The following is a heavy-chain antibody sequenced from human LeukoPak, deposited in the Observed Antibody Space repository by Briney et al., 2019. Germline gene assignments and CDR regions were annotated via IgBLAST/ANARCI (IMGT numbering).Heavy chain of an antibody. V-gene: IGHV4-59*08. D-gene: IGHD6-19*01. Sequence: SETLSLTCTVSGGSISSSYWSWILQPPGKGLEWIASIYDSETTKYNPSLRSRATISSDTSKNQFSLKLSSVTAADTAVYYCARQAYSSGWYTAAYWGQGTLVTVSS. CDR1: GGSISSSY. CDR2: IYDSETT. CDR3: ARQAYSSGWYTAAY. J-gene: IGHJ4*02.